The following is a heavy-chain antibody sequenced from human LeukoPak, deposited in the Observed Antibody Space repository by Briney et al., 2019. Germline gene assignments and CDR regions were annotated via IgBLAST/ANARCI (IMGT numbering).Heavy chain of an antibody. J-gene: IGHJ3*02. CDR1: GFTFSSYT. Sequence: GGSLRLSCAASGFTFSSYTMNWVRQAPGKGLEWVSSISSSSSYIYYADSVKGRFTISRDNANNSLYLQMNSLRAEDTAVYYCARDTYDILTGYYKWAFDIWGQGTMGTVS. V-gene: IGHV3-21*06. CDR3: ARDTYDILTGYYKWAFDI. CDR2: ISSSSSYI. D-gene: IGHD3-9*01.